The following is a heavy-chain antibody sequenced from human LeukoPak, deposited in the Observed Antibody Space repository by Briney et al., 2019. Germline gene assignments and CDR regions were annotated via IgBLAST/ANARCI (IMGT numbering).Heavy chain of an antibody. CDR2: INPNSGGT. J-gene: IGHJ5*02. CDR1: GYTFTGYY. Sequence: ASVKVSCKASGYTFTGYYMHWVRQAPGQGLEWMGWINPNSGGTNYAQKFQDRVTMTRDTSISTAYMELSRLRSDDTAVYYCARQLETTGGWFDPWGQGTLVTVSS. CDR3: ARQLETTGGWFDP. V-gene: IGHV1-2*02. D-gene: IGHD1-1*01.